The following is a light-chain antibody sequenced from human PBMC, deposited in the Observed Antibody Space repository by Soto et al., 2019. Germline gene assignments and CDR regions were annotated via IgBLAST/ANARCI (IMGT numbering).Light chain of an antibody. CDR2: GAS. CDR1: QSVSSN. CDR3: QQYNNWPPYT. Sequence: EIVMTQSPATLSVSPGERATLSCRASQSVSSNLAWYQQKPGQAPRLLIYGASTRATGIPARFSGSGSGTEFTLTISSLQSEDFAVYYCQQYNNWPPYTFGQGXX. J-gene: IGKJ2*01. V-gene: IGKV3-15*01.